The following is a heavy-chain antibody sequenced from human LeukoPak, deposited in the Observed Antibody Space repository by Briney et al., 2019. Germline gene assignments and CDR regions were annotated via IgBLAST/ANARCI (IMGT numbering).Heavy chain of an antibody. J-gene: IGHJ4*02. CDR2: ISAYNGNT. CDR3: ARDGARLFWSGYYTGNYFDY. D-gene: IGHD3-3*01. V-gene: IGHV1-18*01. CDR1: GYTFTSYD. Sequence: WASVKVSCKASGYTFTSYDINWVRQAPGQGLEWMGWISAYNGNTNYAQKLQGRVTMTTDTSTSTAYMELRSLGSDDTAVYYCARDGARLFWSGYYTGNYFDYWGQGTLVTVSS.